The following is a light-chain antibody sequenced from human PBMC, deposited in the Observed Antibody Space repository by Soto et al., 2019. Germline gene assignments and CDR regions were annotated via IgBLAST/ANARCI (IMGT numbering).Light chain of an antibody. J-gene: IGKJ5*01. CDR1: QSVSSSY. V-gene: IGKV3-20*01. CDR2: GAS. Sequence: EIVLTQSPGTLSLSPVERATLSCRASQSVSSSYLAWYQQKPGQAPRLLIYGASSRATGIPDRFSGSGSGTDFTLTISRLGPEDFAVYYCQQYGSSPPITFGQGTRLEIK. CDR3: QQYGSSPPIT.